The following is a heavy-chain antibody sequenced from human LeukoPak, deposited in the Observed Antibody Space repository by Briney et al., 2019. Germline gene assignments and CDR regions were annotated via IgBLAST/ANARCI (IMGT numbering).Heavy chain of an antibody. CDR1: GGSISSYY. CDR3: ARRFLSCSGGSCYYNAFDI. CDR2: IYYSGST. D-gene: IGHD2-15*01. V-gene: IGHV4-59*08. J-gene: IGHJ3*02. Sequence: SETLSLTCTVSGGSISSYYWSWIRQPPGKGLEWIGYIYYSGSTNYNPSLKSRVTISVDTSKNQFSLKLGSVTAADTAVYYCARRFLSCSGGSCYYNAFDIWGQGTMVTVSS.